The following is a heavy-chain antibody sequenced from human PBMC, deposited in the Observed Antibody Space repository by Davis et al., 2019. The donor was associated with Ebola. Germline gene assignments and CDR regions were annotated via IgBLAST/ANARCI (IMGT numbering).Heavy chain of an antibody. D-gene: IGHD7-27*01. CDR2: IYYSGST. CDR1: GDSISSSSYY. V-gene: IGHV4-39*07. CDR3: AGGEGY. Sequence: SETLSLTCTVSGDSISSSSYYWAWIRQPPGKGLEWIGSIYYSGSTNCNPSLKSRVTISVDTSKNQFSLKLSSVTAADTAVYYCAGGEGYWGQGTLVTVSS. J-gene: IGHJ4*02.